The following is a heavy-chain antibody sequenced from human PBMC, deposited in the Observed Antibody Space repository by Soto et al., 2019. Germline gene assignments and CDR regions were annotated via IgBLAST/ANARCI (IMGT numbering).Heavy chain of an antibody. CDR2: IIPFFKAT. CDR1: GGTFSSHA. V-gene: IGHV1-69*13. D-gene: IGHD3-16*01. CDR3: ARDVPLNYYDGTFSYYAMDV. Sequence: GASVKVSCKASGGTFSSHAISWLRQAPGQGLEWMGGIIPFFKATNYAQKFQGRVTITADDSTSTAYMDLYSLTSEDTAMYYCARDVPLNYYDGTFSYYAMDVWGQGTTVTVSS. J-gene: IGHJ6*02.